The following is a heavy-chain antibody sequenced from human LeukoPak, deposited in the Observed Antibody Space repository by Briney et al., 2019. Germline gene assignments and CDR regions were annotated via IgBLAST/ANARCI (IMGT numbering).Heavy chain of an antibody. V-gene: IGHV3-23*01. J-gene: IGHJ6*02. CDR3: AKDMSPYYYYGMDV. CDR2: ISGSGGST. D-gene: IGHD3-10*02. Sequence: GGSLRLSCAASGFTFSSYAMSWVRQAPGKGLEWVSAISGSGGSTYYADSVKGRFTISRDNSKNTLYLQMNSLRAEDTAVYYCAKDMSPYYYYGMDVWAQGTTVTVSS. CDR1: GFTFSSYA.